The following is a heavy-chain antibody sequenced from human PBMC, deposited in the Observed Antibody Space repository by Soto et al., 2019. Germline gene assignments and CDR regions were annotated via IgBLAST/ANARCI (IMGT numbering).Heavy chain of an antibody. D-gene: IGHD2-15*01. CDR3: ARGLFFYF. Sequence: SETPPLKCPVPGDSESSVRSCWRWFRRKPGKGLEWIGYIYYSGSTNYNPSLKSRVTISVATSEDQFSLKLSSVTAADTAVYYCARGLFFYF. CDR1: GDSESSVRSC. V-gene: IGHV4-61*01. CDR2: IYYSGST. J-gene: IGHJ1*01.